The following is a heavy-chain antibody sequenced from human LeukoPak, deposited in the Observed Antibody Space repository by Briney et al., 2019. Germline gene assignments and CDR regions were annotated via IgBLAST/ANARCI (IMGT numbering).Heavy chain of an antibody. CDR1: GFTFSSYG. Sequence: GGSLRLSCAASGFTFSSYGMHWVRQAPGKGLEWVAVIWYDGSNKYYADSVKGRFTISRDNSKNTLYLQMNSLRAEDTAVYYCAILQGAVAHFDYWGQGTLVTVSS. CDR3: AILQGAVAHFDY. J-gene: IGHJ4*02. D-gene: IGHD6-19*01. CDR2: IWYDGSNK. V-gene: IGHV3-33*01.